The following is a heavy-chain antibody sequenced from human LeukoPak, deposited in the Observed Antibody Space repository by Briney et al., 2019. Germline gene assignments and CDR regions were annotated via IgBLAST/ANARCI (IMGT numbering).Heavy chain of an antibody. J-gene: IGHJ4*02. V-gene: IGHV1-69*01. Sequence: ASVKVSCKASGGTFSSYAISWVRQAPGQGLEWIGGIIPIFGTANYAQKFQGRVTITADESTSTAYMELSSLRSEDTAVYYCAREYLSPPSSGSYFPFDYWGQGTLVTVSS. D-gene: IGHD1-26*01. CDR2: IIPIFGTA. CDR3: AREYLSPPSSGSYFPFDY. CDR1: GGTFSSYA.